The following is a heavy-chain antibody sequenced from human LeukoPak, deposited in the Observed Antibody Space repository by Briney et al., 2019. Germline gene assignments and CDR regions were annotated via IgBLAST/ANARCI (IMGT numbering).Heavy chain of an antibody. V-gene: IGHV1-58*01. CDR2: IVVGSGNI. D-gene: IGHD3-3*01. CDR3: AAVKYDFWSGQHHDAFDI. CDR1: GFTFTSSA. J-gene: IGHJ3*02. Sequence: SVKVSCKASGFTFTSSAVQWVRQARGQRLEWIGWIVVGSGNINYAQKFQERVTITRDMSTSTAYMELSSLRSEDTAVYYCAAVKYDFWSGQHHDAFDIWGQGTMVTVSS.